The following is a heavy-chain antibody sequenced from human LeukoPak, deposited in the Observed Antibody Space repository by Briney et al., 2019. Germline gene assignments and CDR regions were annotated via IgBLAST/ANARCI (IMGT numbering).Heavy chain of an antibody. CDR2: INPNSGGT. D-gene: IGHD5-24*01. CDR3: ARERDGYNARFDY. J-gene: IGHJ4*02. Sequence: ASVKVSCKASGYTFTGYYMHWVRQAPGQGLEWMGRINPNSGGTNYAQKFQGRVTMTRDTSISTTYMELSRLRSDDTAVYYCARERDGYNARFDYWGQGTLVTVSS. CDR1: GYTFTGYY. V-gene: IGHV1-2*06.